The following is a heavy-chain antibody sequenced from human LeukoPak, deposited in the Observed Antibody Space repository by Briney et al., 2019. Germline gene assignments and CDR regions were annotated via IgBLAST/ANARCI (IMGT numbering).Heavy chain of an antibody. V-gene: IGHV3-30*03. D-gene: IGHD3-10*01. CDR1: GFTFSSYG. CDR2: ISYDGSNK. Sequence: GGSLRLSCAASGFTFSSYGMHWVRQAPGKGLEWVSVISYDGSNKYYADSVKGRFTISRDNSKNTLYLQMNSLRAEDTAVYYCARDPMVRGVMYHYYGMDVWGQETTVTVSS. J-gene: IGHJ6*02. CDR3: ARDPMVRGVMYHYYGMDV.